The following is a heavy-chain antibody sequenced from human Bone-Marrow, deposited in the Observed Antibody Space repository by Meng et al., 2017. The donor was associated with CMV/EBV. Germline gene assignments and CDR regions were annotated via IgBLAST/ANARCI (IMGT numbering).Heavy chain of an antibody. CDR3: ARDPLLSGHGYYGMDV. Sequence: ASVKVSCKASVYTFTSYGISWVRQAPGQGLEWMGWISAYNGNTNYAQKLQGRVTMTTDTSTSTAYMELRSLRSDDTAVYYRARDPLLSGHGYYGMDVWGQGTTVTVSS. CDR2: ISAYNGNT. V-gene: IGHV1-18*01. CDR1: VYTFTSYG. D-gene: IGHD3-10*02. J-gene: IGHJ6*02.